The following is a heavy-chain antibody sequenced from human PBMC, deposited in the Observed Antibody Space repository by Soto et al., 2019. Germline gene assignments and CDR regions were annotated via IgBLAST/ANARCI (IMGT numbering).Heavy chain of an antibody. Sequence: QVQLVQSGAEVKKPGASVKVSCKASGYTFKTYGLSWVRQAPGQGLEWLGWISAYNGNTNYAQKFQGRVTMTTDTPTSTAYMELRSLRSDDTAVYYCARDREEARPGWFDPWGQGTLVTVSS. CDR3: ARDREEARPGWFDP. V-gene: IGHV1-18*04. J-gene: IGHJ5*02. CDR1: GYTFKTYG. CDR2: ISAYNGNT. D-gene: IGHD6-6*01.